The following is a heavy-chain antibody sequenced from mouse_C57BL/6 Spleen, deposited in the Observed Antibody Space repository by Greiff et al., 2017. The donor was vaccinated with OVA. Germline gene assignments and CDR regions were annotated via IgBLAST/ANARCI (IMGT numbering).Heavy chain of an antibody. CDR1: GYTFTDYE. D-gene: IGHD3-2*02. J-gene: IGHJ2*01. V-gene: IGHV1-15*01. CDR2: IDPETGGT. CDR3: TRQLRSYYFDY. Sequence: LVESGAELVRPGASVTLSCKASGYTFTDYEMHWVKQTPVHGLEWIGAIDPETGGTAYNQKFKGKAILTADKSSSTAYMELRSLTSEDSAVYYCTRQLRSYYFDYWGQGTTLTVSS.